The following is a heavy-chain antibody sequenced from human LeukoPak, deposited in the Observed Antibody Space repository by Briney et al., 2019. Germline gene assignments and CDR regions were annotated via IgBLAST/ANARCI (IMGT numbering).Heavy chain of an antibody. D-gene: IGHD1-26*01. V-gene: IGHV3-9*01. CDR1: GFTFDDYA. Sequence: GGSLRLSCAASGFTFDDYAMHWVRHAPGKGLEWVSGISWNSGSIGYADSVKGRFTISRDNSKNSLYLQMKSLRAEDTALYYCARRGYHDYSGFDYWGQGTLVTVSS. J-gene: IGHJ4*02. CDR3: ARRGYHDYSGFDY. CDR2: ISWNSGSI.